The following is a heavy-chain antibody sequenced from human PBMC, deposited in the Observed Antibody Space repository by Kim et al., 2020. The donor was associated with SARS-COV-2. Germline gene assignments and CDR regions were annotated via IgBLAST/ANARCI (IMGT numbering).Heavy chain of an antibody. J-gene: IGHJ4*02. CDR1: GGSFSGYY. V-gene: IGHV4-34*01. Sequence: SETLSLTCAVYGGSFSGYYWSWIRQPPGKGLEWIGEINHSGSTNYNPSLKSRVTMSVDTSKNQFSLKLSSVTAADTAVYYCARGGPHYDYVWGSDRFSPNYFVYWCQGTLVTVSS. CDR2: INHSGST. CDR3: ARGGPHYDYVWGSDRFSPNYFVY. D-gene: IGHD3-16*02.